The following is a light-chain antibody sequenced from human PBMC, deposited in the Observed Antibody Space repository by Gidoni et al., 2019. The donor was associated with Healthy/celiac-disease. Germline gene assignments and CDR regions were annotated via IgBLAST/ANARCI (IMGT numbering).Light chain of an antibody. CDR1: QSVSSY. CDR2: DAS. Sequence: DIELPQSPATLSLSPGERATLSCRASQSVSSYLAWYQQKPGQAPRLLIYDASNRATGIPARFSGSGSGTDFTLTISSLEPEDFAVYYCQQRSNWPPTFXQXTKVEIK. V-gene: IGKV3-11*01. J-gene: IGKJ1*01. CDR3: QQRSNWPPT.